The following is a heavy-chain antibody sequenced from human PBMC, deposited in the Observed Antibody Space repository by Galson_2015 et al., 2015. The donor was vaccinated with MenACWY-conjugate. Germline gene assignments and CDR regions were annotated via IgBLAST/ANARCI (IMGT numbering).Heavy chain of an antibody. J-gene: IGHJ6*02. CDR2: ISYDGSNK. CDR1: GFTFSSYG. D-gene: IGHD6-19*01. Sequence: SLRLSCAASGFTFSSYGMHWVRQAPGKGLEWVAVISYDGSNKNYADSVKGRFTISRANSKNKLYLQMNSLRAEDTAVYYCAKGGLWYSSGWYSNYYYYGMDVWGQGTTVTISS. CDR3: AKGGLWYSSGWYSNYYYYGMDV. V-gene: IGHV3-30*18.